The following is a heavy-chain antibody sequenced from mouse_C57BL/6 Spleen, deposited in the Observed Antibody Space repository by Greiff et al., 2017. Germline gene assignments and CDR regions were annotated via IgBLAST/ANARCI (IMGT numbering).Heavy chain of an antibody. CDR2: IYPGSGST. V-gene: IGHV1-55*01. CDR3: ARSYYDYFYYAMDD. CDR1: GYTFTSYW. D-gene: IGHD2-4*01. J-gene: IGHJ4*01. Sequence: VQLQQPGAELVKPGASVKMSCKASGYTFTSYWITWVKQRPGQGLEWIGDIYPGSGSTNYNEKFKSKATLTVDTSSSTAYMQLSSLTSEDSAVYYCARSYYDYFYYAMDDWGQGTSVTVSS.